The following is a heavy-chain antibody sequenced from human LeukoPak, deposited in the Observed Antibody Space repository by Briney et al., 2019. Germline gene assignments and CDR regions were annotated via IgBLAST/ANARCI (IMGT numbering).Heavy chain of an antibody. V-gene: IGHV3-74*01. CDR1: GFTFSSYW. CDR2: INSDGSST. J-gene: IGHJ4*02. Sequence: GGSLRLSCAASGFTFSSYWMHWVRQAPGKGLVWVSRINSDGSSTSYADSAKGRFTISRDNAKNTLYLQMNSLRAEDTAVYYCAREGITMVRGVIMRYYFDYWGQGTLVTVSS. D-gene: IGHD3-10*01. CDR3: AREGITMVRGVIMRYYFDY.